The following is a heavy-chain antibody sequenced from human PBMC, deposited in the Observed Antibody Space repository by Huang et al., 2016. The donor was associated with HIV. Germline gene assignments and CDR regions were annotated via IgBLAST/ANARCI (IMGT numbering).Heavy chain of an antibody. CDR1: GGSFTGNY. Sequence: QMQLQQRGAGLLKPSETLSLTCGVSGGSFTGNYLTWIRQAPGKGLEGIGEVNDSGATNDNPALNGRVTISLDKSNRELSLNLRSVTAADTAVYYCARQWTILEWLLGLDVWGQGTTVIVSS. CDR3: ARQWTILEWLLGLDV. CDR2: VNDSGAT. J-gene: IGHJ6*02. V-gene: IGHV4-34*02. D-gene: IGHD3-3*01.